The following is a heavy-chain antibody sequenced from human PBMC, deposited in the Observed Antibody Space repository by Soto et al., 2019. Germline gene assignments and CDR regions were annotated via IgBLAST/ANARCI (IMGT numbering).Heavy chain of an antibody. CDR3: ARLTYYYGSGSYRDY. D-gene: IGHD3-10*01. J-gene: IGHJ4*02. CDR1: GFTVSSNY. V-gene: IGHV3-66*01. Sequence: EVQLVESGGGLVQPGGSLRLSCAASGFTVSSNYMSWVRQAPGKGLEWVSVIYSGGSTYYADSVKGRFTISRDNSKNTLYLQMNSLRAEDRAVYYCARLTYYYGSGSYRDYWGQGTLVTVSS. CDR2: IYSGGST.